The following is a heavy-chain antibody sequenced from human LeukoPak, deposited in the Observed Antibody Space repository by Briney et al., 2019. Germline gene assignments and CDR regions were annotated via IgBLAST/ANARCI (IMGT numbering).Heavy chain of an antibody. D-gene: IGHD6-13*01. CDR2: MNPNSGDT. Sequence: ASVKVSCKASGYTFTSYDINWVRQATGQGLEWMGWMNPNSGDTGYAQKFQGRVTMTRNTSISTAYMELSSLRSEDTAVYYCARPIAAAGKGSFDAFDIWGQGTMVTVSS. CDR1: GYTFTSYD. CDR3: ARPIAAAGKGSFDAFDI. J-gene: IGHJ3*02. V-gene: IGHV1-8*01.